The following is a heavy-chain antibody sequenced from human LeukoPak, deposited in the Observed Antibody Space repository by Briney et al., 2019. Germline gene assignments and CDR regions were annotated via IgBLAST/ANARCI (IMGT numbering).Heavy chain of an antibody. D-gene: IGHD6-13*01. V-gene: IGHV4-30-4*01. Sequence: PSETLSLTCTVSGGSISSGDYYWSWIRQPPGKGLEWIGYMYYSGSTYYNPSLKSRVTMSVDTSKNQFSLKLTSVTAADTAVYYCARAWGSGWYHIDYWGQGTLVTVSS. CDR1: GGSISSGDYY. CDR2: MYYSGST. J-gene: IGHJ4*02. CDR3: ARAWGSGWYHIDY.